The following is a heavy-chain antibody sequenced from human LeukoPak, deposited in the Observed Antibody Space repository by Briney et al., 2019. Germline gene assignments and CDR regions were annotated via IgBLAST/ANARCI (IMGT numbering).Heavy chain of an antibody. V-gene: IGHV3-20*04. D-gene: IGHD6-13*01. CDR3: ARPIMAAAGTRWFDP. CDR1: GFTLDDYG. Sequence: GGSLRLSCAASGFTLDDYGMSWVRQAPGKGLEWVSGINWNGGSTGYADSVKGRFTISRDNAKNSLYLQMNSLRAEDTALYYCARPIMAAAGTRWFDPWGHGTLVTVSS. J-gene: IGHJ5*02. CDR2: INWNGGST.